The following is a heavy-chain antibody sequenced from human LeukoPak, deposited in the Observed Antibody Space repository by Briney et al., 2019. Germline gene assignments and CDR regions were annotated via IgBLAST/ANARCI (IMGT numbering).Heavy chain of an antibody. CDR3: ARVGADSYFDY. D-gene: IGHD1-26*01. CDR1: EGTSSSYA. V-gene: IGHV1-69*01. CDR2: IIPIFGTA. Sequence: SVKVSCKASEGTSSSYAISWVRQAPGQGLEWMGGIIPIFGTANYAQKFQGRVTITADESTSTAYMELSSLRSEDTAVYYCARVGADSYFDYWGQGTLVTVSS. J-gene: IGHJ4*02.